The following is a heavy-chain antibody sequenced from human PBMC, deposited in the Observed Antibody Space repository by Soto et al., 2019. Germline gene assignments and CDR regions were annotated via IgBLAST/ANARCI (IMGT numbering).Heavy chain of an antibody. CDR1: GDTFTGYY. CDR3: AMLYDFWSVYDWSVL. J-gene: IGHJ5*02. Sequence: ASVKVSCKASGDTFTGYYMHWVRQAPGQGLEWMGWINPNSGGTKYAQKFQGWVTMTRETSISTAYMELSRLRSDDTAVYYCAMLYDFWSVYDWSVLWGQGTPVTVSS. CDR2: INPNSGGT. D-gene: IGHD3-3*01. V-gene: IGHV1-2*04.